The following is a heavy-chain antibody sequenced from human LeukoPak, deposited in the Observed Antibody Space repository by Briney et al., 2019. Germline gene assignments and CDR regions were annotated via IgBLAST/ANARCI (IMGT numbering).Heavy chain of an antibody. D-gene: IGHD3-16*01. V-gene: IGHV1-18*01. CDR3: ARGIKGGWPWGLYYFDY. J-gene: IGHJ4*02. CDR1: GYTFTSYG. CDR2: ISAYNGNT. Sequence: ASVKVSCKASGYTFTSYGISWVRQAPGQGLEWVGWISAYNGNTNYAQKLQGRVTMTTDTSTSTAYMELRSLRSDDTDVYYCARGIKGGWPWGLYYFDYWGQGTLVTVSS.